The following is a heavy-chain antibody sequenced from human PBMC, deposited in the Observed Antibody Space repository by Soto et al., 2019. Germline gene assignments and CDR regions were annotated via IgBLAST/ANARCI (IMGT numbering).Heavy chain of an antibody. V-gene: IGHV3-23*01. Sequence: GGSLRLSCAASGSTFSSYAMSWVRQAPGKGLEWVSAISGSGGSTYYADSVKGRFTISRDNSKNTLYLQMNSLRAEDTAVYYCAKWEGYSSPHYYYGMDVWGQGTTVTVSS. J-gene: IGHJ6*02. CDR3: AKWEGYSSPHYYYGMDV. CDR1: GSTFSSYA. D-gene: IGHD6-13*01. CDR2: ISGSGGST.